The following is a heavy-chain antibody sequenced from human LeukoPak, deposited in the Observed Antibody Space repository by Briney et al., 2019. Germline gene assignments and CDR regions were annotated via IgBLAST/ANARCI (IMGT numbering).Heavy chain of an antibody. J-gene: IGHJ6*02. V-gene: IGHV5-51*01. Sequence: GESLKISCKGSGYSFTSYWIGWVRQMPGKGLEWMGIIYPGDSGTRYSPSFQGQVTISADKSISTAYLQWSSLKASDTAMYYCARHGGYCSSTSCYYYYGMDVWGQGTTVTVSS. CDR1: GYSFTSYW. CDR2: IYPGDSGT. D-gene: IGHD2-2*01. CDR3: ARHGGYCSSTSCYYYYGMDV.